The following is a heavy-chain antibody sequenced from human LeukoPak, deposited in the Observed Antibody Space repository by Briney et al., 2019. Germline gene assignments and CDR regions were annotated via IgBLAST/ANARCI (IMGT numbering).Heavy chain of an antibody. J-gene: IGHJ4*02. CDR3: ARGGSDYDWAPFDY. CDR2: IYSGGST. CDR1: GFTVSSNY. Sequence: GGSLRLSCAASGFTVSSNYMSWVRQAPGKGLEWVSVIYSGGSTYYADSVKGRFTISRDNSKNTLYLQMNSLRAEDTAVYYCARGGSDYDWAPFDYWGQGTLVTVSS. D-gene: IGHD5-12*01. V-gene: IGHV3-53*01.